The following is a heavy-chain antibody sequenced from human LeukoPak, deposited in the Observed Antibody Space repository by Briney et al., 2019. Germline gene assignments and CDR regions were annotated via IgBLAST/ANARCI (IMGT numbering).Heavy chain of an antibody. J-gene: IGHJ4*02. D-gene: IGHD2-2*01. CDR3: AVSRRYCSSTSCPFDY. CDR1: GFTFDDYA. V-gene: IGHV3-9*01. CDR2: ISWNSGSI. Sequence: PGRSLRLSCAASGFTFDDYAMHWVRQAPGKGLEWVSGISWNSGSIGYVDSVKGRFTISRDNAKNSLYLQMNSLRAEDTAVYYCAVSRRYCSSTSCPFDYWGQGTLVTVSS.